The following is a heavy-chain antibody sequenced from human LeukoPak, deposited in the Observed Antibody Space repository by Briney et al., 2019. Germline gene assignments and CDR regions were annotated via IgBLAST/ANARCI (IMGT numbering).Heavy chain of an antibody. J-gene: IGHJ4*02. CDR2: INHSGST. CDR3: ARHPFATPFDY. D-gene: IGHD2-15*01. V-gene: IGHV4-34*01. CDR1: GGSFSGYY. Sequence: PSETLSLTCAVYGGSFSGYYWSWIRQPPGKGLEWIGEINHSGSTNYNPPLKSRVTMPLDTSKNQLSLRLSSVTAADTAVYYCARHPFATPFDYWGRGTLVTVSS.